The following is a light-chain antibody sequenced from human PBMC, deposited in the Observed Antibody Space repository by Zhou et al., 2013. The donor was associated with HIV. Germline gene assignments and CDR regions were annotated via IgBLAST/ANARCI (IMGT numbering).Light chain of an antibody. V-gene: IGKV1-17*01. CDR2: AAS. CDR1: QAIRND. CDR3: LQHRRYPRT. Sequence: DIQMTQSPSTLSASVGDRVTITCRASQAIRNDLAWYQQKPGKAPELLIYAASTVQSGVPSRFSGSGSGTEFTLTISSLQPEDFATYYCLQHRRYPRTFGQGTKVEI. J-gene: IGKJ1*01.